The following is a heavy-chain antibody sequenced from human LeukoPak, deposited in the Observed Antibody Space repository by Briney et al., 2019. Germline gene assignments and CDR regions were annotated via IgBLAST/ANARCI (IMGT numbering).Heavy chain of an antibody. V-gene: IGHV3-21*01. J-gene: IGHJ4*02. CDR2: ISSTSSYI. D-gene: IGHD2-2*01. CDR1: GFTFSSYS. CDR3: AGPSSTVY. Sequence: GGSLTLSCAASGFTFSSYSMNWVRQSPGKGLEWVSSISSTSSYIYYADSVKGRFTISRDNAKNSLYLQMNSLTAEDTAVYYCAGPSSTVYWGRGTLVTVSS.